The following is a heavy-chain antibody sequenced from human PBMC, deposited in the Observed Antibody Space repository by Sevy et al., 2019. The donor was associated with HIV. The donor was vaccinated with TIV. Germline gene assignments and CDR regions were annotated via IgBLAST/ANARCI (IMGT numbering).Heavy chain of an antibody. Sequence: SETLSLTCTVSGASMISKYWSWIRQTPGKGLEWIAYIYDTGRTNYNPSLKSRVTTSLDTSRNQFSLSLSSVTAADTAVYYWALINVVTQGWFDPWGQGTLVTVSS. D-gene: IGHD2-15*01. J-gene: IGHJ5*02. CDR2: IYDTGRT. V-gene: IGHV4-59*01. CDR1: GASMISKY. CDR3: ALINVVTQGWFDP.